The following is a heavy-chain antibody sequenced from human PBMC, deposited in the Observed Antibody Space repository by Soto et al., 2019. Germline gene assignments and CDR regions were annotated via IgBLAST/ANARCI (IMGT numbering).Heavy chain of an antibody. V-gene: IGHV4-59*01. J-gene: IGHJ6*03. CDR3: ASSSYCGGDCYTTYYYYYMDV. CDR2: IYYSGST. Sequence: KASETLSLTCTVSGGSISSYYWSWIRQPPGKGLEWIGYIYYSGSTNYNPSLKSRVTISVDTSKNQFSLKLSSVTAADTAVYYCASSSYCGGDCYTTYYYYYMDVWGKGTTVTVSS. D-gene: IGHD2-21*01. CDR1: GGSISSYY.